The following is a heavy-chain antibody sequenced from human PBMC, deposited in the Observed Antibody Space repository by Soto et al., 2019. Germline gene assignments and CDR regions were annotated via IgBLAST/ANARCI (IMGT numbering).Heavy chain of an antibody. CDR2: IYPGDSDT. J-gene: IGHJ1*01. D-gene: IGHD6-19*01. CDR1: GYSFTSYW. Sequence: GESLKISCKGSGYSFTSYWIGWVRQMPGKGLEWMGIIYPGDSDTRYSPSFQGQVTISADKSISTAYLQWSSLKASDTAMYSCARSDSSGHQSEYFQHWGQGTLVTVSS. V-gene: IGHV5-51*01. CDR3: ARSDSSGHQSEYFQH.